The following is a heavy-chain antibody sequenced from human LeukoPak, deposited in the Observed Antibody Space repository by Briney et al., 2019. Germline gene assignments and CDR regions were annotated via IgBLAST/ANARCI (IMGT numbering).Heavy chain of an antibody. CDR2: IIPMFGTA. Sequence: SVKVSCKASGGTFSTYAIIWVRQAPGQGLEWMGGIIPMFGTANYAQKFQGRVTITADESTSTAYMELSSLRSEDTAVYYCARGQQWLVRGIFDYWGQGTLVTVSS. J-gene: IGHJ4*02. V-gene: IGHV1-69*01. CDR1: GGTFSTYA. CDR3: ARGQQWLVRGIFDY. D-gene: IGHD6-19*01.